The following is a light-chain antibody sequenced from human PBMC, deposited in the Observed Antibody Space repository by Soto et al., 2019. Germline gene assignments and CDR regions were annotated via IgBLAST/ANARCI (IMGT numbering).Light chain of an antibody. CDR1: QSVSRS. CDR2: DAS. V-gene: IGKV3-11*01. Sequence: EIELTQSPATLSLSPGGRATLSCRASQSVSRSLVWYQQKPGQAPRLLIYDASKRAFDIPDRFSGSGSGTDFTLTIISLEPEDFAVYYCQQRTSGPPWTFGQGTKVEIK. CDR3: QQRTSGPPWT. J-gene: IGKJ1*01.